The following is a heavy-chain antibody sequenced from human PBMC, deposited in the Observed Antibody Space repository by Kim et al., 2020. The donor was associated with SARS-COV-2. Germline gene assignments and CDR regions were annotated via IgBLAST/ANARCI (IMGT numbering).Heavy chain of an antibody. V-gene: IGHV3-15*01. CDR3: TTVSMR. CDR2: KSKTDGGTA. D-gene: IGHD2-2*01. J-gene: IGHJ4*02. Sequence: GGSLRLSCAVSGIPFSNAWFNWVRQSPGKGLEWVGRKSKTDGGTADLAAPVKGRFAISRDDSKNTLSLLMNNVETDDSAVYYCTTVSMRWGQGTLVTVSS. CDR1: GIPFSNAW.